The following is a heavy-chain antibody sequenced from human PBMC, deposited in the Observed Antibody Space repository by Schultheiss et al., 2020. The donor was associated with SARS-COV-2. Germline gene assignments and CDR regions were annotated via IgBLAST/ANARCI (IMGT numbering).Heavy chain of an antibody. CDR3: ARGGDNWNYAGFDY. CDR1: GITFSSYA. V-gene: IGHV3-21*04. Sequence: GGSLRLSCAASGITFSSYAMSWVRQAPGKGLEWVSSISSSGSYIYYADSVKGRFTTSRDNSKNTLYLQMDSLRAEDTAVYYCARGGDNWNYAGFDYWGQGTLVTVSS. D-gene: IGHD1-7*01. J-gene: IGHJ4*02. CDR2: ISSSGSYI.